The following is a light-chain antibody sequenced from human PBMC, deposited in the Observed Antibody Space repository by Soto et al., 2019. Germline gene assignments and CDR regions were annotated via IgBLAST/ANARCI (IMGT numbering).Light chain of an antibody. CDR2: DAS. Sequence: IVLTQSPATLSLSPGERATLSCRASQSVRHYLAWYQQKPGQAPRLLIYDASNRATGIPARFSGSESGTDFTLTISSLEPEDFAVYYCQQRSIWPPIIFGQGTRLEI. CDR1: QSVRHY. CDR3: QQRSIWPPII. V-gene: IGKV3-11*01. J-gene: IGKJ5*01.